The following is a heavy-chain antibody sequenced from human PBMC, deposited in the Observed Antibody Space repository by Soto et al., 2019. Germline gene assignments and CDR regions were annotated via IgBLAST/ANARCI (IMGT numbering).Heavy chain of an antibody. CDR1: GFSLSNARMG. D-gene: IGHD3-10*01. J-gene: IGHJ6*02. CDR3: ARYYYYGSGSPYYYYGMDV. CDR2: IFSNDEK. V-gene: IGHV2-26*01. Sequence: SGPTLVNPTETLTLTRTVSGFSLSNARMGVSWIRQPPGKALEWLAHIFSNDEKSYSTSLKSRLTISKDTSKSQVVLTMTNMDPVETATYYCARYYYYGSGSPYYYYGMDVWGQGTTVTVSS.